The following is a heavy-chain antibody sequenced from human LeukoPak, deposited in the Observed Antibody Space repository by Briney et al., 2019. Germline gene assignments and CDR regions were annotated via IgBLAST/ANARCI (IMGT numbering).Heavy chain of an antibody. CDR2: INYSGNT. Sequence: SETLSLTCTVSGDSISSYYWSWIRQPPGKGLEWMGYINYSGNTNYNPPLKSRVTISVDTSKNQFSLRLTSVTAADTAVYYCAREGRQDYVYFDCWGQGTLVTVSS. CDR3: AREGRQDYVYFDC. CDR1: GDSISSYY. J-gene: IGHJ4*02. D-gene: IGHD4-17*01. V-gene: IGHV4-59*01.